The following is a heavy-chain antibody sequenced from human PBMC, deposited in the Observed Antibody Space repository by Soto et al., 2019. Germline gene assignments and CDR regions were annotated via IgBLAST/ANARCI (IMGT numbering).Heavy chain of an antibody. J-gene: IGHJ6*03. CDR2: IYYSGST. D-gene: IGHD3-9*01. CDR1: GGSISSYY. V-gene: IGHV4-59*08. Sequence: SETLSLTCTVSGGSISSYYWSWIRQPPGKGLEWIGYIYYSGSTNYNPSLKSRVTISVDTSKNQFSLKLSSVTAADTAVYYCAWTRYFDDYYYMDVWGKGTTVTVSS. CDR3: AWTRYFDDYYYMDV.